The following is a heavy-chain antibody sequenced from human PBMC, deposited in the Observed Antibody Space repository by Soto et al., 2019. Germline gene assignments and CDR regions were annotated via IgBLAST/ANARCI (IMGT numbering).Heavy chain of an antibody. J-gene: IGHJ6*02. Sequence: GESLKISCKGSGYSFTSDWIGWVRQMPGKGLEWMGIIYPGDSDTRYSPSFQGQVTISADNSISTAYLQWSSLKTSDTAMYYCARHSRYYDILTARHYYYGMDVWGQGTTVTVSS. D-gene: IGHD3-9*01. CDR2: IYPGDSDT. V-gene: IGHV5-51*01. CDR1: GYSFTSDW. CDR3: ARHSRYYDILTARHYYYGMDV.